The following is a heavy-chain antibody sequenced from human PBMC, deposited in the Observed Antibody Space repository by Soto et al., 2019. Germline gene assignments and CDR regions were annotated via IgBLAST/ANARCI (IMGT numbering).Heavy chain of an antibody. V-gene: IGHV6-1*01. CDR2: AYYRSRWHY. CDR1: GDSVSNNGAT. D-gene: IGHD1-26*01. J-gene: IGHJ4*02. Sequence: SQTLSLTCAICGDSVSNNGATWNWIRQSPSRGLEWLGRAYYRSRWHYDYATSVRSRITINPDTSKNQFSLQLSSVTPEDTAVYYCERDPQDFNSGFDSWGQGSLVTVSS. CDR3: ERDPQDFNSGFDS.